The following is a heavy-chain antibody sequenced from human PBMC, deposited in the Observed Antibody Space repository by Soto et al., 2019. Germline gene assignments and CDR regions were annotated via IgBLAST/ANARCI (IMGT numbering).Heavy chain of an antibody. Sequence: QVTLKESGPVLVKPTETLTLTCTVSGFSLSNARMGVRWIRQPPGKALEWLAHIFSNDEKSYSTSLKSRLTISKDTSKSQVVLTISNIDPVDTATYYCARVYSGSYGGDYFDYWGQGTLVTVSS. CDR2: IFSNDEK. V-gene: IGHV2-26*01. CDR3: ARVYSGSYGGDYFDY. D-gene: IGHD1-26*01. CDR1: GFSLSNARMG. J-gene: IGHJ4*02.